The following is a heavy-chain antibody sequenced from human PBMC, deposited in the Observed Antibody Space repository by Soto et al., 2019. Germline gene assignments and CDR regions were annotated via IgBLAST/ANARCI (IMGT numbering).Heavy chain of an antibody. CDR2: INPNSGGT. D-gene: IGHD4-17*01. V-gene: IGHV1-2*04. J-gene: IGHJ3*02. Sequence: QVQLVQSGAEVKKPGASVKVSCKASGYTFTGYYMHWVRQAPGQGLEWMAWINPNSGGTNYAQKFQGWVTMTRDTSISTAYMELSRLRSDDTAVYYCARVRSYGSKPDDAFDIWGQGTMVTVSS. CDR1: GYTFTGYY. CDR3: ARVRSYGSKPDDAFDI.